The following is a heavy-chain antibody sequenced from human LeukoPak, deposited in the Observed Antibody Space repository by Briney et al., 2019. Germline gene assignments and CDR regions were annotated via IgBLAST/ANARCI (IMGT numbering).Heavy chain of an antibody. Sequence: SETLSLTCTASGGSVNNYYWSWIRQPPGKGLEWIGYIYYSGSTNYNPSLKSRVTISVDTSKNQFSLKLSSVTAADTAVYYCATYLSGYSSGWLGGYYYYGMDVWGQGTTVTVS. V-gene: IGHV4-59*08. J-gene: IGHJ6*02. CDR3: ATYLSGYSSGWLGGYYYYGMDV. CDR1: GGSVNNYY. D-gene: IGHD6-19*01. CDR2: IYYSGST.